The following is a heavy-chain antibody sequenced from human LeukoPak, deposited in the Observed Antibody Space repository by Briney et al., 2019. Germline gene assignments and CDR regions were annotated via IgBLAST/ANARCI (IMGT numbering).Heavy chain of an antibody. CDR2: IYYTGST. V-gene: IGHV4-39*01. J-gene: IGHJ4*02. CDR3: ARLLGGTTNGYFDY. Sequence: PSETLSLTCTVSGGSITSSSYYWGWIRQPPGKGLEWIGSIYYTGSTYYNPSLKGRVTTAVDTSKNQFSLKLSPVTAADTAVYYCARLLGGTTNGYFDYWGQGTLLTVSS. D-gene: IGHD1-1*01. CDR1: GGSITSSSYY.